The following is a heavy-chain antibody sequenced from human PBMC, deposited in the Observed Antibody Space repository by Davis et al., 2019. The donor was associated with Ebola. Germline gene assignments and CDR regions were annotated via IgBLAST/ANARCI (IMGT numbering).Heavy chain of an antibody. CDR1: GYNFRDYW. J-gene: IGHJ6*02. V-gene: IGHV5-51*01. CDR2: IYPGDSDT. Sequence: GGSLRLSCQGSGYNFRDYWIVWVRQMPGKGLEWMGNIYPGDSDTRYSPSFEGQVTISVDRSISTAYLQWSSLKASDTAMYYCASTPYYYYGMDVWGQGTTVTVSS. CDR3: ASTPYYYYGMDV.